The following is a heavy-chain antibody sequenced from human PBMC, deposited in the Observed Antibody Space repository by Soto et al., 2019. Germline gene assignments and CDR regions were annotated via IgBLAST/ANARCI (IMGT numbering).Heavy chain of an antibody. CDR1: GFAFSTYA. CDR2: INNSGGNT. V-gene: IGHV3-23*01. Sequence: EVQLLESGGGLVQPGGSLRLSCAASGFAFSTYAMRWVRQAPGKGLEWVSAINNSGGNTYYADSVKGRFTISRDNSKNTLYLHMNSLRDEDTAVYDCAKGYRFGYDFLFPDYLGQGTLVTVSS. J-gene: IGHJ4*02. D-gene: IGHD3-3*01. CDR3: AKGYRFGYDFLFPDY.